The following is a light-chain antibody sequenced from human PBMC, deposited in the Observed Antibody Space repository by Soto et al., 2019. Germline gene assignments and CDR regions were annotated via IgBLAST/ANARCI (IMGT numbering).Light chain of an antibody. CDR1: SSNIGAGYD. V-gene: IGLV1-40*01. CDR3: QSYDSSLSPYV. CDR2: GNS. J-gene: IGLJ1*01. Sequence: QSVLTQPPSVPGAPGQRVTISCTGSSSNIGAGYDVHWYQQLPGTAPKLLIYGNSNRPSGVPDRFSGSKSGTSASLAITGLQAEDEADYYCQSYDSSLSPYVFGTGTKVAVL.